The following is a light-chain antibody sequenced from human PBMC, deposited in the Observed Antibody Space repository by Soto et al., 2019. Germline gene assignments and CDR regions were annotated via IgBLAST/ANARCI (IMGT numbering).Light chain of an antibody. CDR2: EGT. Sequence: QSALTQPASVSGSPGQSITISCTGTSSDVGSYSLVSWYQQHPGKAPKVMIYEGTKRPSGVSIRFSGSKSGNTASLTISGLQAEDEAVYYCCSYAGTRTVVFGGGTKLTVL. CDR1: SSDVGSYSL. J-gene: IGLJ2*01. CDR3: CSYAGTRTVV. V-gene: IGLV2-23*01.